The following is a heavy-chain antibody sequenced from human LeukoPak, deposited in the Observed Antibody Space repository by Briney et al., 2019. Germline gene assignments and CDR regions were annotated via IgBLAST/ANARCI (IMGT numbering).Heavy chain of an antibody. V-gene: IGHV3-30*18. CDR3: AKDNRGYFDF. D-gene: IGHD3-16*01. CDR1: GFTFYSYG. CDR2: ISYNGRNN. Sequence: GGSLRLSCAASGFTFYSYGMHWVRQAPGKGLEWVALISYNGRNNCYADSVKGRFTISRDNSKNTLYLQVSSLRTEDAAVYFCAKDNRGYFDFWGQGTLVTVSS. J-gene: IGHJ4*02.